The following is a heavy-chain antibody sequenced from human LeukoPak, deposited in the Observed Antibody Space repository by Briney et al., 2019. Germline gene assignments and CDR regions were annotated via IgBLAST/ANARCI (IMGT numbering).Heavy chain of an antibody. CDR1: GYTFTSYY. CDR3: ARDRVDYGDYYYYYGMDV. D-gene: IGHD4-17*01. Sequence: ASVKVSCKASGYTFTSYYMHWVRQAPGQGLEWMGIINPSGGSTSYAQKFQGRVTMTRDTSASTAYMELSSLRSEDTAVYYCARDRVDYGDYYYYYGMDVWGQGTTVTVSS. CDR2: INPSGGST. J-gene: IGHJ6*02. V-gene: IGHV1-46*01.